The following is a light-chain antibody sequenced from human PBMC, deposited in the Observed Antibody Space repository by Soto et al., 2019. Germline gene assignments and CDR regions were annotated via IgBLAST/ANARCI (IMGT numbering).Light chain of an antibody. CDR3: AAWDDSLNGYV. Sequence: QSVLTQPPSASGTPGQRVTISCSGSSSKIGSNSVNWYQQLPGTAPKLLIYSNDRRPSGVPDRFSGSKSGTSASLAICGLQSEDEADYYCAAWDDSLNGYVFGTGTKVTVL. CDR1: SSKIGSNS. V-gene: IGLV1-44*01. CDR2: SND. J-gene: IGLJ1*01.